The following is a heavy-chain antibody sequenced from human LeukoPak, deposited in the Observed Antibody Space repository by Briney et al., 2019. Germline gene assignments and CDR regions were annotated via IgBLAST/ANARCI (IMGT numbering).Heavy chain of an antibody. J-gene: IGHJ4*02. V-gene: IGHV1-69*13. D-gene: IGHD6-13*01. CDR2: IIPIFGTA. CDR3: AREIYTGIAAAVTGVDDY. Sequence: ASVTVSCKASGGTFSSYAITWVRQAPGQGLEWMGGIIPIFGTANYAQKFRGRVTITADESTSTAYMELSSLKSEDTAVYYCAREIYTGIAAAVTGVDDYWGQGTLVTVSS. CDR1: GGTFSSYA.